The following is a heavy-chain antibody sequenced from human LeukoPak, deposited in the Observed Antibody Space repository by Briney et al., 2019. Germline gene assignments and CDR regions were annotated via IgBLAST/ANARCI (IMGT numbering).Heavy chain of an antibody. CDR2: ISGSGGST. Sequence: GGSLRLSCAASGFTFSSYSMNWVRQAPGKGLEWVSTISGSGGSTYYADSVKGRFTISRDNSKNTLYLQMNSLRAEDTAVYYCAKGRGWLQFFDYWGQGTLVTVSS. D-gene: IGHD5-24*01. J-gene: IGHJ4*02. CDR1: GFTFSSYS. V-gene: IGHV3-23*01. CDR3: AKGRGWLQFFDY.